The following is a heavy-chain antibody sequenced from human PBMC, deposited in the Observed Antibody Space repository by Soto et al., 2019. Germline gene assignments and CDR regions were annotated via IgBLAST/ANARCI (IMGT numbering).Heavy chain of an antibody. Sequence: SETLSLTCTVSGGSISSYYWSWIRQPPGKGLEWIGYIYYSGSTNYNPSLKSRVTISLDTSKNQFSLKLSSVTAADTAVYYCARFNTVPYYYYYGMDVWGQGTTVTVSS. CDR1: GGSISSYY. D-gene: IGHD4-17*01. J-gene: IGHJ6*02. CDR3: ARFNTVPYYYYYGMDV. V-gene: IGHV4-59*08. CDR2: IYYSGST.